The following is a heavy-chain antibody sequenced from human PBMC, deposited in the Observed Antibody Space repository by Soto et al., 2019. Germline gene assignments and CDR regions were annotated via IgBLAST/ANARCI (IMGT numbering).Heavy chain of an antibody. V-gene: IGHV4-31*03. D-gene: IGHD3-3*01. Sequence: TLSLTCTVSGGSISSGGYQWTWIRQHPGKGLEWIGYIYDGGSTDSNPSLRSRVAISADTSKNQFTLKLSSVTAADTAIYYCARRDFYADIDYWGQGTLVTVSS. J-gene: IGHJ4*02. CDR3: ARRDFYADIDY. CDR1: GGSISSGGYQ. CDR2: IYDGGST.